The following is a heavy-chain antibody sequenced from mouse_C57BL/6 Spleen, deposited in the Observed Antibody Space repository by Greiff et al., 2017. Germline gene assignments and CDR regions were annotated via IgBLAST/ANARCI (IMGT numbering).Heavy chain of an antibody. CDR1: GYTFTSYW. V-gene: IGHV1-69*01. CDR3: ANSAMVTTDYYAMDY. Sequence: QVQLQQPGAELVKPGASVKLSCKASGYTFTSYWMHWVKQRPGQGLEWIGEIDPSDSYTNYNQKFKGKSTLTVDKSSSTAYMQLSSLTSEDSAVYDGANSAMVTTDYYAMDYWGQGTSVTVSS. D-gene: IGHD2-3*01. CDR2: IDPSDSYT. J-gene: IGHJ4*01.